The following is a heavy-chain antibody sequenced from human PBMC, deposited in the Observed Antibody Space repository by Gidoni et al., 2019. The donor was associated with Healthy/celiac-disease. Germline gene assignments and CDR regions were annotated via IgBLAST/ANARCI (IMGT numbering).Heavy chain of an antibody. D-gene: IGHD6-6*01. CDR3: ARDERWLYSSSPPVPDSYYYGMDV. CDR1: GGSSSSHH. J-gene: IGHJ6*02. Sequence: QVQLQESGPGLVKPSETLSLTRTVSGGSSSSHHWSWIRQPAGKGLEWIGRIYTRGSTNYNPSLNSRVTMSVDTSKTQFSLKLSSVTAADTAVYYCARDERWLYSSSPPVPDSYYYGMDVWGQGTTVTFSS. V-gene: IGHV4-4*07. CDR2: IYTRGST.